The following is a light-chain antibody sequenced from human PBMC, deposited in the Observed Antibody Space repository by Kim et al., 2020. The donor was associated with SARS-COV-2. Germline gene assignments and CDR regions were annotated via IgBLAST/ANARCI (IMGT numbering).Light chain of an antibody. Sequence: QSALTQPASVSGSPGQSVTISCTGTSRDVGGYNYVSWYQQHPGTAPKLMIYDVSSWPSGISDRFSGSKSGYTASLTISGLRAEDEADYFCSSYTSSSTLVVFGAGTQLTVL. J-gene: IGLJ2*01. CDR3: SSYTSSSTLVV. CDR1: SRDVGGYNY. V-gene: IGLV2-14*03. CDR2: DVS.